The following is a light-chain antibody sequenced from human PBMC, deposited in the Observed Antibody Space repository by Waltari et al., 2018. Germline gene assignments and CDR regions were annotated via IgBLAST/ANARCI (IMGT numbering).Light chain of an antibody. Sequence: QSALTQPVSVSGSPGQSITISCTGTYSDIGYNAYVSWYQQPPDKAPQLIIFEGSNRPQGFSNRFSGFKSGNTASLTISGLQADDEADYYCSSYTSSSAPYVFGSGTKVTVL. CDR3: SSYTSSSAPYV. CDR2: EGS. CDR1: YSDIGYNAY. V-gene: IGLV2-14*01. J-gene: IGLJ1*01.